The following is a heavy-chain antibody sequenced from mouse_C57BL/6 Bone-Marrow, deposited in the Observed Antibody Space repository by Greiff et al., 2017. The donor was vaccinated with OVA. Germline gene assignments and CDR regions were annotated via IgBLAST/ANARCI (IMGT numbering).Heavy chain of an antibody. CDR3: ASRGDYYSDYGGVAY. Sequence: ESGAELVRPGASVKLSCKASGYTFTSYGISWVKQRPGQGLEWIGEIYPRSGNTYYNEKFKGKATLTADKSSSTAYMELRSLTSADSAVYFCASRGDYYSDYGGVAYWGQGTLVTVSA. J-gene: IGHJ3*01. D-gene: IGHD2-13*01. CDR2: IYPRSGNT. CDR1: GYTFTSYG. V-gene: IGHV1-81*01.